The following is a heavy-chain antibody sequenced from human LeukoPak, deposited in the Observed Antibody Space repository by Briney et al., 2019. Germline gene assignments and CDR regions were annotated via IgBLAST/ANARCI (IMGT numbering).Heavy chain of an antibody. V-gene: IGHV3-23*01. CDR1: GFTFSSYA. J-gene: IGHJ5*02. CDR3: AKVSSIQLRALSGFNP. CDR2: ISGSGGST. D-gene: IGHD5-18*01. Sequence: PGGSLRLSCAASGFTFSSYAMSWVRQAPGKGLEWVSAISGSGGSTYYADSVKGRFTISRDNSKNTLYLQMNSLRAEDTAVYYCAKVSSIQLRALSGFNPWGQGTLVTVSS.